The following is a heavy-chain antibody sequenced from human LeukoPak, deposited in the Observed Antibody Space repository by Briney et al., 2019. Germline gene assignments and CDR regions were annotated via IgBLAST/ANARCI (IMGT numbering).Heavy chain of an antibody. D-gene: IGHD5-24*01. V-gene: IGHV1-69*05. CDR3: ARAQDGYNHRGFDP. J-gene: IGHJ5*02. CDR2: IIPIFGTA. Sequence: ALVKVSCKASGGTFSSYAISWVRQAPGQGLEWMGGIIPIFGTANYAQKFQGRVTITTDESTSTAYMELSSLRSEDTAVYYCARAQDGYNHRGFDPWGQGTLVTVSS. CDR1: GGTFSSYA.